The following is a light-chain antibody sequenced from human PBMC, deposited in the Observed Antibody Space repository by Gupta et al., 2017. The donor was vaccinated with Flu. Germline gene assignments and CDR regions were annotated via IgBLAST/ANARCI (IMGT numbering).Light chain of an antibody. J-gene: IGLJ3*02. CDR1: ILGGKG. CDR2: DDT. Sequence: GQAASITSGGSILGGKGVPWYQQRPGQAPLLVIYDDTDRPSGIPERISGSHSGNTASLTISRVEAGEEADYFCRVCDTRGGLAVFGGGTKLTVL. V-gene: IGLV3-21*01. CDR3: RVCDTRGGLAV.